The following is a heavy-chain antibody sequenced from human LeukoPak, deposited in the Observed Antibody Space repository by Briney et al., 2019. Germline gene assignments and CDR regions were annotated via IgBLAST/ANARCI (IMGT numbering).Heavy chain of an antibody. J-gene: IGHJ3*02. CDR1: GFTVSSNY. Sequence: PGGSLRLSCAASGFTVSSNYMSWVRQAPGKGLEWVSVIYSGGSTYYADSVKGRFTISRDNSKNTLYLQMNSLRAEDTAVYYCARDKFDSSGYYLAFDIWGQGTMVTVSS. CDR2: IYSGGST. CDR3: ARDKFDSSGYYLAFDI. V-gene: IGHV3-53*01. D-gene: IGHD3-22*01.